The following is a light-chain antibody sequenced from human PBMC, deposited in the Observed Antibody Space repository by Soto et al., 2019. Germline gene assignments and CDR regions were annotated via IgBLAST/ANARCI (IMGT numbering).Light chain of an antibody. CDR3: QQRLTVPLS. Sequence: DIQMTQSPSSLSASVVDRVTITCRAGQSIGRCVNWHQQKPAKPPNVLINVASTLRSGVPSRFSGRGSGTDFNLNITSLQPEEVGTYFCQQRLTVPLSCGGGTKVYIK. CDR2: VAS. V-gene: IGKV1-39*01. CDR1: QSIGRC. J-gene: IGKJ4*01.